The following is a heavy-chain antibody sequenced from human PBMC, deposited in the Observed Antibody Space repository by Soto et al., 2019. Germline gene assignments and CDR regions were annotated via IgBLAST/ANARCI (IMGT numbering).Heavy chain of an antibody. CDR2: IIPIFGTA. D-gene: IGHD2-2*01. Sequence: QVQLVQSGAEVKKPGSSVKVSCKASGGTFSSYAISWVRQAPGQGLEWMGGIIPIFGTANYAQKFQGRVTITADESTSTAYMELSSLRSEDTAVYYCARAIRVLVPAAMLGYWFDPWGQGTLVTVSS. CDR1: GGTFSSYA. J-gene: IGHJ5*02. V-gene: IGHV1-69*12. CDR3: ARAIRVLVPAAMLGYWFDP.